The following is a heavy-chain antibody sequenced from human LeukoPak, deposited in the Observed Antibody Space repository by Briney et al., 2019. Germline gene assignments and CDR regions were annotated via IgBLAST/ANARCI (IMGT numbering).Heavy chain of an antibody. J-gene: IGHJ6*03. D-gene: IGHD6-13*01. CDR3: ARVEWSRAAAAGRGGPINYYYYYYMDV. V-gene: IGHV1-2*02. CDR1: GYTFTSYG. CDR2: INPNSGGT. Sequence: GASVKVSCKASGYTFTSYGINWVRQAPGQGLEWMGWINPNSGGTNYAQKFQGRVTMTRDTSISTAYMELSRLRSDDTAVYYCARVEWSRAAAAGRGGPINYYYYYYMDVWGKGTTVTISS.